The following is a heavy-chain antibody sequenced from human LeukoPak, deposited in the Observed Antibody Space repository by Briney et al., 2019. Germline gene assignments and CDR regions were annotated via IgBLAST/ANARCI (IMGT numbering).Heavy chain of an antibody. CDR2: IDPNTGDT. V-gene: IGHV1-2*02. CDR1: GYTFTNYY. Sequence: SSVKVSCKASGYTFTNYYMHWVRQAPGQGLEWMGWIDPNTGDTNYSQNIQGRATMTRDTSINTAYMEFTSLGSDDTAVYYCARGRTMDGSTPPFEIWGQGTMVTVSS. CDR3: ARGRTMDGSTPPFEI. J-gene: IGHJ3*02. D-gene: IGHD4/OR15-4a*01.